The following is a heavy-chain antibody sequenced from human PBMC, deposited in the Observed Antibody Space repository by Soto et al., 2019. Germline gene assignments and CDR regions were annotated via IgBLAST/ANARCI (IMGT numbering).Heavy chain of an antibody. CDR1: GYTFTSYD. V-gene: IGHV1-8*01. J-gene: IGHJ4*02. CDR3: AREVGASRLDY. D-gene: IGHD1-26*01. Sequence: QVQLVQSGAEVKKPGASVKVSCKASGYTFTSYDINWVRQATGQGLQWMGWMNPNSGNTGYAQKFQDRVTMTRNTSIGPPYMELSSLRSEDTAVYYRAREVGASRLDYWGQGTLVTVSS. CDR2: MNPNSGNT.